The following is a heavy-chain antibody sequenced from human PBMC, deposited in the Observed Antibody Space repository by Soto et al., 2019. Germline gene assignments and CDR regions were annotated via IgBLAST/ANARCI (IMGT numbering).Heavy chain of an antibody. D-gene: IGHD3-10*01. V-gene: IGHV3-48*02. Sequence: GGSLRLSCAASGFTFSDYSMNWVRQAPGKGLEWVSYISSSSINIYYADSVKGRFTISRDNAKNSLYLQVNSLRDDDTAVYYCAREPMVRGVTSIYYYYGRDVGGQGTTVTVSS. CDR2: ISSSSINI. J-gene: IGHJ6*02. CDR3: AREPMVRGVTSIYYYYGRDV. CDR1: GFTFSDYS.